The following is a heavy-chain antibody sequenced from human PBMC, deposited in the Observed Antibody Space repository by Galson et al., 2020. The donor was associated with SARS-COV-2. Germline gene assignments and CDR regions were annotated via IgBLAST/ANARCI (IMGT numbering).Heavy chain of an antibody. CDR3: AKAHIVVVTAIHYFDY. D-gene: IGHD2-21*02. Sequence: GGSLRLSCAASGFTFSSYAMSWVRQAPGKGLEWVSAISGSGGSTYYADSVKGRFTISRNNSKNTLYRQMNSLRAEDTAVYYCAKAHIVVVTAIHYFDYWGQGTLVTVSS. CDR1: GFTFSSYA. V-gene: IGHV3-23*01. J-gene: IGHJ4*02. CDR2: ISGSGGST.